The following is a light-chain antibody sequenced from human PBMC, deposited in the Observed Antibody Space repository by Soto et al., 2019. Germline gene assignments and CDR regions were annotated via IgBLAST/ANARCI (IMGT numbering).Light chain of an antibody. J-gene: IGLJ2*01. CDR3: SSYTSTSTIL. Sequence: QSALTQPASVSGSPGQSITISCTGTSSDIGAYNYVSWHQHHPGKAPKFMMYEVSYRPSGVSDRFSGTKSGNTASLTISGLQAEDEADYYCSSYTSTSTILFGGGTKLTVL. V-gene: IGLV2-14*01. CDR2: EVS. CDR1: SSDIGAYNY.